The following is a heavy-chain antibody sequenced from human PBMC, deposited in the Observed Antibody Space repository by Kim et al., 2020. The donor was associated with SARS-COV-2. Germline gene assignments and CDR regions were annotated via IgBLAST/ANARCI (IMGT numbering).Heavy chain of an antibody. D-gene: IGHD6-13*01. Sequence: GGSLRLSCAASGFTFSSYAMSWVRQAPGKGLEWVSVIYSGGSSTYYADSVKGRFTISRDNSKNTLYLQMNSLRAEDTAVYYCAKERSSWYEDYFDYWGQGTLVTVSS. CDR2: IYSGGSST. V-gene: IGHV3-23*03. CDR3: AKERSSWYEDYFDY. CDR1: GFTFSSYA. J-gene: IGHJ4*02.